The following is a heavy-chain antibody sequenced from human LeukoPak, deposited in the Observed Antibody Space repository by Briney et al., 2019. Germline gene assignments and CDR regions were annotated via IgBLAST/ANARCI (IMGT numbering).Heavy chain of an antibody. CDR1: GGSFSGYY. Sequence: SETLSLTCAVYGGSFSGYYWSWIRQPPGKGLEWIGEINHSESTNYNPSLKSRVTISVDTSKNQFSLKLSSVTAADTAVYYCARGIAVAGIIGFDYWGQGTLVTVSS. CDR3: ARGIAVAGIIGFDY. CDR2: INHSEST. D-gene: IGHD6-19*01. V-gene: IGHV4-34*01. J-gene: IGHJ4*02.